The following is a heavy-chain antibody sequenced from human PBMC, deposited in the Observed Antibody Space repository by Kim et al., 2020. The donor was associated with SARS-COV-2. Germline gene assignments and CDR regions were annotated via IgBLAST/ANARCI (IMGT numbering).Heavy chain of an antibody. CDR1: GFTVSSNY. D-gene: IGHD3-10*01. V-gene: IGHV3-53*01. Sequence: GGSLRLSCAASGFTVSSNYMSWVRQAPGKGLEWVSVIYSGGSTYYADSVKGRFTISRDNSKNTLYLQMNSLRAEDTAVYYCARVGSATYNWFDPWGQGTLVTVSP. CDR2: IYSGGST. CDR3: ARVGSATYNWFDP. J-gene: IGHJ5*02.